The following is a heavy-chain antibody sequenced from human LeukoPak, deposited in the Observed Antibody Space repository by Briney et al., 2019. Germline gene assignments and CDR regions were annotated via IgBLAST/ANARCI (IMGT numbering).Heavy chain of an antibody. CDR2: IYYSGST. Sequence: SETLSLTCTVSGGSISSSSYYWGWVRQPPGKGLEWIGSIYYSGSTYYNPSLKSRVTISVDTSKNQFSLKLSSVTAADTAVYYCARHMVDRGGGWYPNYYFDYWGQGTLVTVSS. J-gene: IGHJ4*02. CDR3: ARHMVDRGGGWYPNYYFDY. CDR1: GGSISSSSYY. V-gene: IGHV4-39*01. D-gene: IGHD6-19*01.